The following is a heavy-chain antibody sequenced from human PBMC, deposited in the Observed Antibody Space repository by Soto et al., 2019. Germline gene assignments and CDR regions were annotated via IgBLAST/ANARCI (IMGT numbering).Heavy chain of an antibody. CDR3: ARADYDSSGSQFCFDY. CDR1: GGSFSGYY. D-gene: IGHD3-22*01. J-gene: IGHJ4*02. Sequence: PSETLSLTCAVYGGSFSGYYWSWIRQPPGKGLEWIGEINHSGSTNYNPSLKSRVTISVDTSKNQFSLKLSSVTAADTAVYYCARADYDSSGSQFCFDYWGQGTLVTVSS. V-gene: IGHV4-34*01. CDR2: INHSGST.